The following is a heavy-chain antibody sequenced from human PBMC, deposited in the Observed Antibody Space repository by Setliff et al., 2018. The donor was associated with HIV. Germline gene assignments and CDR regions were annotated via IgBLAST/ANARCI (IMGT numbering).Heavy chain of an antibody. D-gene: IGHD3-3*01. CDR1: GGSISTSSYY. Sequence: SETLSLTCNVSGGSISTSSYYWIWVRQPPGEGLEWIGNIYYSGSTYYNPSLQSRVTISVDTSKNQFSLKLSSVTAADTAVYYCAGSWSGYPLSFGYWGQGTLVTVSS. V-gene: IGHV4-39*07. CDR3: AGSWSGYPLSFGY. CDR2: IYYSGST. J-gene: IGHJ4*02.